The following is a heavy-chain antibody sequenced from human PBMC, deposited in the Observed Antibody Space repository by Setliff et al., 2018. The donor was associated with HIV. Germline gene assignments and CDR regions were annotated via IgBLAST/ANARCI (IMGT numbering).Heavy chain of an antibody. J-gene: IGHJ5*02. Sequence: ETLSLTCTVSGGSASNSRYYWAWIRQPPGKGLEYIGSIHYNERTYYNPSLKSRVAISIDTSKNQFSLNLTSVTAADSAVYYCASRVYYYDSNNFLREEGFDPWGQGTLVTVSS. V-gene: IGHV4-39*01. CDR3: ASRVYYYDSNNFLREEGFDP. CDR2: IHYNERT. CDR1: GGSASNSRYY. D-gene: IGHD3-22*01.